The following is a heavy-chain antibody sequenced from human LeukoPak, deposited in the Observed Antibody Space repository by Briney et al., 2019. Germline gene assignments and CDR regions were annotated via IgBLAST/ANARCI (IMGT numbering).Heavy chain of an antibody. CDR2: INRDGTIT. D-gene: IGHD6-13*01. Sequence: GGSLRPSCAASGFTFSTYWMHWVRQAPGKGLVWVSRINRDGTITTYADSVKGRFTISRDNAKNTLYLQMNSLRVEDTAVYYCARESSSSLDYWGQGTLVTVSS. CDR3: ARESSSSLDY. CDR1: GFTFSTYW. V-gene: IGHV3-74*01. J-gene: IGHJ4*02.